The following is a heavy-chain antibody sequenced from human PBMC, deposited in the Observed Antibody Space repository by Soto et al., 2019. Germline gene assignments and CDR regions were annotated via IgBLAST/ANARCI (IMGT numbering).Heavy chain of an antibody. V-gene: IGHV4-30-4*01. CDR2: IYYSGST. J-gene: IGHJ4*02. CDR3: ARVLRRDGYNRYFDY. CDR1: GGSISSGDYY. Sequence: QVQLQESGPGLVKPSQTLSLTCTVSGGSISSGDYYWSWIRQPPGKGLEWIGYIYYSGSTYYNPSLKSRVNISVDTSKNQFSLKLSSVTAADTAVYYCARVLRRDGYNRYFDYWAQGTLVTVSS. D-gene: IGHD5-12*01.